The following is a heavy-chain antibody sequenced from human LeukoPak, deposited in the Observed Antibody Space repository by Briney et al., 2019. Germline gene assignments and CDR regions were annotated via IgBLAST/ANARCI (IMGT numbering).Heavy chain of an antibody. CDR2: IYTSGST. CDR3: ARVGPPAAIEYYFDY. Sequence: PSETLSLTCTVPGGSISSYYWSWIRQPAGKGLEWIGRIYTSGSTNYNPSLKSRVTMSVDTSKNQFSLKLSSVTAADTAVYYCARVGPPAAIEYYFDYWGQGTLVTVSS. D-gene: IGHD2-2*02. CDR1: GGSISSYY. V-gene: IGHV4-4*07. J-gene: IGHJ4*02.